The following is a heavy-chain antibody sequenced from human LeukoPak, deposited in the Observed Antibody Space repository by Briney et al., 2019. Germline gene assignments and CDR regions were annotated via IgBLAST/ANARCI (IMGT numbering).Heavy chain of an antibody. CDR2: IYYSGST. D-gene: IGHD4-17*01. Sequence: PSETLSLTCTVSGGSISSYYWSWIRQPPGKGLEWIGYIYYSGSTNYNPSLKSRVTISVDTSKNQFSLKLSSVTAADTAVYYCARNNDYGDLNLSFDYWGQGTLVTVSS. CDR3: ARNNDYGDLNLSFDY. V-gene: IGHV4-59*08. J-gene: IGHJ4*02. CDR1: GGSISSYY.